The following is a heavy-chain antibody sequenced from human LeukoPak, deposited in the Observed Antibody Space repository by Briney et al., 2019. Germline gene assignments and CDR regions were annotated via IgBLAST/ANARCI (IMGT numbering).Heavy chain of an antibody. J-gene: IGHJ3*02. V-gene: IGHV3-23*01. D-gene: IGHD4-17*01. CDR3: ARDPNGDYIGAFDM. CDR1: GFTFSAYA. CDR2: IRGGGGSA. Sequence: GGSLRLSCTASGFTFSAYAMMWVRQAPGKGPEWVSAIRGGGGSALYAESVKGRFTISRDNYKYTLFLQMNSLRAEDTAVYYCARDPNGDYIGAFDMWGPGTMVTVSS.